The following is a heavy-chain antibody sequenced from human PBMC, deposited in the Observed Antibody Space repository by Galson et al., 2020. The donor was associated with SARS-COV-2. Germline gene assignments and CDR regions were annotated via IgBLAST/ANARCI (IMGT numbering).Heavy chain of an antibody. D-gene: IGHD2-15*01. CDR2: IRNKADNYAT. CDR1: GFTFSGSG. Sequence: GGSLRLSCAASGFTFSGSGIHWVRQASGKGLEWVGRIRNKADNYATAYAASVKGRFTVSRDDSKNTAYLQMNSLKTEDSAVYYCTRYCSVASCYSTDMYFDLWGRGTLVTVSS. V-gene: IGHV3-73*01. CDR3: TRYCSVASCYSTDMYFDL. J-gene: IGHJ2*01.